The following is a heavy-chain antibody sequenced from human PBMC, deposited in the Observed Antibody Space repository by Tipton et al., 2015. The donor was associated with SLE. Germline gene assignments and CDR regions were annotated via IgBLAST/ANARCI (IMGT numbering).Heavy chain of an antibody. CDR3: VALPPVVQPN. D-gene: IGHD3-10*01. CDR1: GGSISSGGYY. Sequence: TLSLTCTVSGGSISSGGYYWSWIRQHPGKGLEWIGYIYYSGSTYYNPSLKSRVTISVDTSKNQFSLKLSSVTAADTAVYYCVALPPVVQPNWGQGTLVTVSS. CDR2: IYYSGST. V-gene: IGHV4-31*03. J-gene: IGHJ4*02.